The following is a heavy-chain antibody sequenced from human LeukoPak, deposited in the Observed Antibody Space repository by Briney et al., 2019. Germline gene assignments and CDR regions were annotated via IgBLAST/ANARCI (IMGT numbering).Heavy chain of an antibody. D-gene: IGHD6-6*01. CDR1: GGSISSYY. CDR2: IYYSGST. CDR3: AREGPPARDSCSLDAFDI. V-gene: IGHV4-59*12. J-gene: IGHJ3*02. Sequence: PSETLSLTCTVSGGSISSYYWSWIRQPPGKGLEWIGYIYYSGSTNYNPSLKSRVTISVDTSKNQFSLKLSSVTAADTAVYYCAREGPPARDSCSLDAFDIWGQGTMVTVSS.